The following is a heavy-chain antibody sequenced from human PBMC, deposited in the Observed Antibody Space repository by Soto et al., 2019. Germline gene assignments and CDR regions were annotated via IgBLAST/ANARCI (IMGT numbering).Heavy chain of an antibody. CDR1: GYTFTMYY. D-gene: IGHD5-12*01. CDR2: FNPSDGTT. J-gene: IGHJ4*02. V-gene: IGHV1-46*03. Sequence: GASVKVSCKASGYTFTMYYMHWVRQAPGQGLEWMAIFNPSDGTTRYAQMFQGRVTMTRDTSTNTVYMELSSLRSEDTAVYYCAGEMATNLDFWGQGTLVTVSS. CDR3: AGEMATNLDF.